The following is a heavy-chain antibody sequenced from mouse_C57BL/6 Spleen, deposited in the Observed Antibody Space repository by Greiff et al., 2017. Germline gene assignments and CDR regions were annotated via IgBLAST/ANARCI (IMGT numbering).Heavy chain of an antibody. Sequence: QVQLQQPGAELVKPGASVTLSCKASGYTFTSSWMHWVKHRPGQGLEWIGMIHPNSGSTNYNEKFTSKATLTVDKSSSPDYMQLSSLTSEDSAVYYCARRITTVVADYAMDYWGQGTSVTVSS. CDR2: IHPNSGST. D-gene: IGHD1-1*01. CDR1: GYTFTSSW. V-gene: IGHV1-64*01. J-gene: IGHJ4*01. CDR3: ARRITTVVADYAMDY.